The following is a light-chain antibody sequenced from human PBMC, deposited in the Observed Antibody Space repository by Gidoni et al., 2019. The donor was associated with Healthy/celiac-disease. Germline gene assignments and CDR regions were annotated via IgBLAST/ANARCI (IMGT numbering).Light chain of an antibody. J-gene: IGKJ4*01. CDR1: QGISSW. CDR2: AAS. Sequence: DNQMPQYPSSLSASVGDRVTSTCRASQGISSWLAWYQQKPGKAPKLLIYAASSLQIGVPSRFSGSGSGTGFTLTISSLQPGDFATYYCQQAHIFPFTFGGGTKVEIK. CDR3: QQAHIFPFT. V-gene: IGKV1-12*01.